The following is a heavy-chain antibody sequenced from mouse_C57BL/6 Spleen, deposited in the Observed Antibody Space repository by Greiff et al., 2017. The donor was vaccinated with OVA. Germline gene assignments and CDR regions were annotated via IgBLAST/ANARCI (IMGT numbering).Heavy chain of an antibody. V-gene: IGHV1-52*01. J-gene: IGHJ2*01. CDR1: GYTFTSYW. CDR2: IDPSDSET. Sequence: VQLQQPGAELVRPGSSVKLSCKASGYTFTSYWMHWVKQRPIQGLEWIGNIDPSDSETHYNQKFKDKATLTVDKSSSTAYMQLSSLTSEDSAVYYCAGGYYDYPYYFDYWGQGTTLTVSS. CDR3: AGGYYDYPYYFDY. D-gene: IGHD2-4*01.